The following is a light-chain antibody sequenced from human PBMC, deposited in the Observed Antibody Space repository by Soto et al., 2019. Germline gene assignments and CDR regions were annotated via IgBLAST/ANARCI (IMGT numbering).Light chain of an antibody. J-gene: IGKJ5*01. Sequence: EIGLTQSPGTLSLSPGERATLSCRASQSVSSNYLAWYQQKPGQAPRLLIYGASNRATGIPDRFSGSGSGTDFTLTISRLEPEDFAVYYCQQYGSSPPITFGQGTRLEIK. CDR2: GAS. CDR3: QQYGSSPPIT. CDR1: QSVSSNY. V-gene: IGKV3-20*01.